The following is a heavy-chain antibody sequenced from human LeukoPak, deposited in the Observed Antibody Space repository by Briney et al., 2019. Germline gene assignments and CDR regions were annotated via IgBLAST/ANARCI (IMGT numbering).Heavy chain of an antibody. CDR1: GFTLSSNA. D-gene: IGHD1-1*01. CDR3: AKGQELDDGVFDS. CDR2: IRGNGDRT. V-gene: IGHV3-23*01. J-gene: IGHJ4*02. Sequence: PGGSLRLSCAASGFTLSSNAMTWVRQAPGKGLEWVSTIRGNGDRTHYADSVTGRFTISRDNSKNTLYLQMNSLRGEDSAIYYCAKGQELDDGVFDSWGQGTLVTVSS.